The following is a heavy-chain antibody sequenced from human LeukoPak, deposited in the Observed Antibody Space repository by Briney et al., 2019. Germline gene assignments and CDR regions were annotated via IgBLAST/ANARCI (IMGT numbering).Heavy chain of an antibody. D-gene: IGHD6-13*01. V-gene: IGHV4-4*07. Sequence: SETLSLTCTVSGGSISSYYWSWIRRPAGKGLEWIGRIYTSGSTSYNPSLTSRVTMSVDTPKNQFSLTLSSVTAADTAVYYCARSRIAAAFVRGWFDPWGQGTLVTVSS. CDR1: GGSISSYY. J-gene: IGHJ5*02. CDR2: IYTSGST. CDR3: ARSRIAAAFVRGWFDP.